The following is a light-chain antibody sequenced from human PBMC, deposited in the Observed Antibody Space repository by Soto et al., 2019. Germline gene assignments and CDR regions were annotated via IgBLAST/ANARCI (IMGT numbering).Light chain of an antibody. CDR2: STS. CDR1: TGAVTSDHY. CDR3: LLYFGGAHV. Sequence: QAVVTQEPSLTVTPGGTVTLTCASSTGAVTSDHYPNWIQQKPGQAPRTLIYSTSNKDSWTPARFSGSLLGGKPALTLSGVQPEDEADYYCLLYFGGAHVFGTGTKLTVL. J-gene: IGLJ1*01. V-gene: IGLV7-43*01.